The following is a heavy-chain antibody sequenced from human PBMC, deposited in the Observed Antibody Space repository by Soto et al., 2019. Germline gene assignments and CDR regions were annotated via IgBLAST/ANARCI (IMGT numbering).Heavy chain of an antibody. Sequence: QVHLVESGGGVVQPGRSLRLSCAASGFAFSSYGLHWVRQAPGKGLEWVAFISYGGTNKYYADSVKGRFTISRDNSKNTLYLEMSSLRAEDTALYYCARDYYGSGSYFGFSNSHGMDVWGQGTTVTVSS. CDR2: ISYGGTNK. D-gene: IGHD3-10*01. CDR1: GFAFSSYG. CDR3: ARDYYGSGSYFGFSNSHGMDV. V-gene: IGHV3-30-3*01. J-gene: IGHJ6*02.